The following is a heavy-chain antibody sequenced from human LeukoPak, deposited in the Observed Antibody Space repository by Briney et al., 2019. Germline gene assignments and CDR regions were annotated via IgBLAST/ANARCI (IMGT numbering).Heavy chain of an antibody. CDR3: ARGPRDGYNGGIGAFDM. J-gene: IGHJ3*02. CDR1: GYTFTGYY. Sequence: GASVKVSCKASGYTFTGYYMHWVRQAPGQGLEWMGWINPNSGGTKYAQKFQGRVTMTRDTSISTAYMELSRLRSDDTAVYYCARGPRDGYNGGIGAFDMWGQGTMVTVSA. D-gene: IGHD5-24*01. CDR2: INPNSGGT. V-gene: IGHV1-2*02.